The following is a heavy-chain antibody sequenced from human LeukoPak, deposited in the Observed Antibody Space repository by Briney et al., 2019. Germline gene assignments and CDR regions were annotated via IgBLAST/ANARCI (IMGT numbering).Heavy chain of an antibody. J-gene: IGHJ4*02. Sequence: GGSLRLSCAASGFTFSDYYMSWIRQAPGKGLEWVSYISSSGNTKYYADSVKGRLTISRDSAKNSLYLQMNSLRADDTAVYYCARDGGSAWFFRYWGQGTLVTVSS. CDR3: ARDGGSAWFFRY. D-gene: IGHD6-19*01. V-gene: IGHV3-11*04. CDR2: ISSSGNTK. CDR1: GFTFSDYY.